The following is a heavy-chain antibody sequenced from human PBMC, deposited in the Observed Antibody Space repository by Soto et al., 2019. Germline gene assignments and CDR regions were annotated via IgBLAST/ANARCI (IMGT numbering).Heavy chain of an antibody. J-gene: IGHJ4*02. D-gene: IGHD6-19*01. V-gene: IGHV4-39*01. Sequence: SETLSLTWTVSGGSISSSSYYWGWIRQRPGKGLEWIGSMYYSGSTYYNPSLKSRFTISVDTSKNQFSLKLSSVTAADTAVYYCARQQQSLVSGDYFDYWGQGTLVTVSS. CDR2: MYYSGST. CDR3: ARQQQSLVSGDYFDY. CDR1: GGSISSSSYY.